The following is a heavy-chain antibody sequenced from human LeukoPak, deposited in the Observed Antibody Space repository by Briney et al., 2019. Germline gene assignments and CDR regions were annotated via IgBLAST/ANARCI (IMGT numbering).Heavy chain of an antibody. V-gene: IGHV4-34*01. CDR2: INHSGST. J-gene: IGHJ4*02. D-gene: IGHD3-22*01. CDR3: ARAAPYASGYPDY. Sequence: PSETLSLTCAVYGGSFSGYYWSWIRQPPGKGLEWIGEINHSGSTNYNPSLKSRVTISVDTSKNQFSLKLSSVTAADTAVYYCARAAPYASGYPDYWGQGTLVTVSS. CDR1: GGSFSGYY.